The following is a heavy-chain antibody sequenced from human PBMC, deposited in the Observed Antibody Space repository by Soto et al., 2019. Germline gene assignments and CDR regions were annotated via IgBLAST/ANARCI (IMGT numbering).Heavy chain of an antibody. Sequence: SGPTLVNPMQTLTLTCNFSGLSLDSTAVGVGWLRQPPAKALVCLAPIYWDGDKRYNPSLTNRVIITKDTSKNQVVLTMTDMAPADTGTYFCAHFILVGTFVRGVTFDHWGQGVLVTVSS. D-gene: IGHD3-10*01. V-gene: IGHV2-5*02. CDR3: AHFILVGTFVRGVTFDH. J-gene: IGHJ4*02. CDR2: IYWDGDK. CDR1: GLSLDSTAVG.